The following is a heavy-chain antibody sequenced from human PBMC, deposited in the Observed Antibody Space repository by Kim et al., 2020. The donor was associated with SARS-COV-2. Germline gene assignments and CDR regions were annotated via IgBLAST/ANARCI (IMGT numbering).Heavy chain of an antibody. D-gene: IGHD6-19*01. V-gene: IGHV4-59*01. J-gene: IGHJ4*02. CDR3: ARENSSGWYGGSADY. Sequence: PSLKSRVTISVDTSKNQFSLKLSSVTAADTAVYYCARENSSGWYGGSADYWGQGTLVTVSS.